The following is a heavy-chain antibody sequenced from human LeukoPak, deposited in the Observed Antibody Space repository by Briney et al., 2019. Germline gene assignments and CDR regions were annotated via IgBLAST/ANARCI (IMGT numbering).Heavy chain of an antibody. V-gene: IGHV4-34*01. J-gene: IGHJ6*03. D-gene: IGHD2-2*02. CDR1: GGPSSGYY. CDR2: INHSGST. Sequence: SETLSLTCAVYGGPSSGYYWSWIRQPPGKGLEWIGEINHSGSTNYNPSLKSRVTISVDTSKNQFSLKLSSVTAADTAVYYCARAHRCSSTSCYKNILYYYYYMDVWGKGTTVTVSS. CDR3: ARAHRCSSTSCYKNILYYYYYMDV.